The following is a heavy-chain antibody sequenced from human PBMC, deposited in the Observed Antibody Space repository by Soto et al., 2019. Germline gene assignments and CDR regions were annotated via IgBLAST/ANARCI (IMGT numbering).Heavy chain of an antibody. CDR2: TSYDGNHK. V-gene: IGHV3-30-3*01. Sequence: GGSLRLSCAASGFTFATYAMHWVRQAPGKGLEWVAVTSYDGNHKNYADSVKGRFTISRDNSKNTLYLQMNSLRADDTAVYYCARAPARYYDSSGYYADYWGQGTLVTVSS. J-gene: IGHJ4*02. CDR3: ARAPARYYDSSGYYADY. CDR1: GFTFATYA. D-gene: IGHD3-22*01.